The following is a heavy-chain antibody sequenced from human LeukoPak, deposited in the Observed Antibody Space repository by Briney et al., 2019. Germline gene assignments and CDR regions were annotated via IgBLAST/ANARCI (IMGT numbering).Heavy chain of an antibody. J-gene: IGHJ4*02. CDR2: ISGSGGST. D-gene: IGHD4-11*01. Sequence: GGSLRLSCAASGFTFSSYAMSWVRQAPGKGLEWVSAISGSGGSTYYAESVKGRFTISRDNSKNTLYLQMNSLRAEDTAVYYCAKAVTAVTTTEGDYWGQGTLVTVSS. CDR1: GFTFSSYA. V-gene: IGHV3-23*01. CDR3: AKAVTAVTTTEGDY.